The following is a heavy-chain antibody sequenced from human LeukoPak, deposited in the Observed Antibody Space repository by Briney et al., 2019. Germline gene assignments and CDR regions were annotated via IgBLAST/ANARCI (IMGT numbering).Heavy chain of an antibody. J-gene: IGHJ4*02. V-gene: IGHV3-33*01. D-gene: IGHD6-13*01. CDR2: IWYDGSNK. CDR1: GFTFSSYG. Sequence: GGSLRLSCAASGFTFSSYGMHWVRQVPGKGLEWVAVIWYDGSNKYYADSVKGRFTISRDNSKNTLYLQMNSLRAEDTAVYYCAREENSSWSPVGYWGQGTLVTVSS. CDR3: AREENSSWSPVGY.